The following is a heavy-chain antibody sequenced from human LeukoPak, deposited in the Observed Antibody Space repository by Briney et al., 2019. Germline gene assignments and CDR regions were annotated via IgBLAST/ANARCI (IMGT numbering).Heavy chain of an antibody. V-gene: IGHV4-30-2*01. Sequence: SETLSLTCTVSGGSISSGGYYWSWIRQPPGKGLEWIGYIYHSGSTYYNPSLKSRVTISVDRSKNQFSLKLSSVTAADTAVYYCARGGPVEDAFDIWGQGTMVTVSS. CDR1: GGSISSGGYY. J-gene: IGHJ3*02. CDR2: IYHSGST. CDR3: ARGGPVEDAFDI.